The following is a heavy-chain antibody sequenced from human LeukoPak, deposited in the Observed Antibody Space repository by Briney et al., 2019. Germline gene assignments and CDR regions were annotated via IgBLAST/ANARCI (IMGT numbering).Heavy chain of an antibody. CDR2: ITSSGNTI. CDR1: GFTFSSYE. D-gene: IGHD2-15*01. CDR3: VRGRYCSGGTCYPSYDY. V-gene: IGHV3-48*03. J-gene: IGHJ4*02. Sequence: GGSLRLSCAASGFTFSSYEMNWVRQAPGKGLECVSYITSSGNTIYYADSVKGRFTISRDNAKYSLYLQMNSLRAEDTAVYYSVRGRYCSGGTCYPSYDYWGQGTLVTVSS.